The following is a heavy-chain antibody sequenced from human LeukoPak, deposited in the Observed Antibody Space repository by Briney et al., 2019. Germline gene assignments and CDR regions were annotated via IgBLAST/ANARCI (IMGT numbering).Heavy chain of an antibody. CDR2: IYHSGST. J-gene: IGHJ4*02. CDR3: AEGDYDI. V-gene: IGHV4-4*02. Sequence: GSLRLSCAASGFTFSSYAMHWVRQPPGKGLEWIGEIYHSGSTNYNPSLKSRVTISVDKSKNQFSLKLSSVTAADTAVYYCAEGDYDIWGQGTLVTVSS. D-gene: IGHD3-9*01. CDR1: GFTFSSYA.